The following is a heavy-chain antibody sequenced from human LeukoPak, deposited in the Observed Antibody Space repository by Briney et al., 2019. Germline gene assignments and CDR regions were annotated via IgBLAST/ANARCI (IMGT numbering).Heavy chain of an antibody. V-gene: IGHV3-30*18. CDR3: AKDIGGLAEQDYDILTGYRNYYYYGMDV. CDR2: ISHDGSNK. D-gene: IGHD3-9*01. CDR1: GFTFSSYG. J-gene: IGHJ6*02. Sequence: PGRSLRLSCAASGFTFSSYGMHWVRQAPGKGLEWVAVISHDGSNKYYADSVKGRFTISRDNSKNTLYLQMNSLRAEDTAVYYCAKDIGGLAEQDYDILTGYRNYYYYGMDVWGQGTTVTVSS.